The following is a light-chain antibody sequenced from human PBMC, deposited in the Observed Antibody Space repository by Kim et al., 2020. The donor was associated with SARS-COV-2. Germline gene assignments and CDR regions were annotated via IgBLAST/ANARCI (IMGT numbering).Light chain of an antibody. CDR1: SYSIATNH. CDR3: GTWDNSLSAVI. CDR2: DND. Sequence: QKVTSSCSGSSYSIATNHVSWYQQLPGTAPKLLIYDNDKRPSGIPDRFSGSKSGTSATLGITGLQTGDEAGYHCGTWDNSLSAVIFGGGTQLTVL. V-gene: IGLV1-51*01. J-gene: IGLJ2*01.